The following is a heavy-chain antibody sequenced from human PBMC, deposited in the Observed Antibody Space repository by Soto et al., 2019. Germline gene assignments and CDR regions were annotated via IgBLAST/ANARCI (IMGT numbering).Heavy chain of an antibody. CDR1: GGSFSGYY. V-gene: IGHV4-34*01. J-gene: IGHJ4*02. CDR2: INHSGST. Sequence: QVQLQQWGAGLLKPSETLSLTCAVYGGSFSGYYWSWIRQPPGKGLEWIGEINHSGSTNYNPSLKSRGTISVDTSKNQFSLKLSSVTAADTAVYYCARGEDDSSGYPNDYWGQGTLVTVSS. D-gene: IGHD3-22*01. CDR3: ARGEDDSSGYPNDY.